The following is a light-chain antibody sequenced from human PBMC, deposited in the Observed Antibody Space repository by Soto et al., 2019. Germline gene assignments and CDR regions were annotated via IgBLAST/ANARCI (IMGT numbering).Light chain of an antibody. CDR1: STDVGGYNA. CDR2: EVT. Sequence: QSVLSQPASVSGSPGQTITISCAGTSTDVGGYNAVSWYQHYPGKAPKLMIYEVTNRPSGVSNRFSGSKSGNTASLTISGLQAEDEADYYCSSYTSSGTLVFGTGTKVTVL. J-gene: IGLJ1*01. V-gene: IGLV2-14*01. CDR3: SSYTSSGTLV.